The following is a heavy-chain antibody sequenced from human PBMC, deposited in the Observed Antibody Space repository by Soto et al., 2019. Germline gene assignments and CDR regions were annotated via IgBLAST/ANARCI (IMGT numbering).Heavy chain of an antibody. CDR2: ISTSSAYI. D-gene: IGHD6-6*01. CDR3: ARDSSLPSSSPWGLDS. Sequence: PGGSLRLSCVGSGFNYSMNWVRQAPGKGLEWVSSISTSSAYIDYADSVKGRFTVSRDNTKNSLFLQMNGLRAEDTAVYYCARDSSLPSSSPWGLDSWGQGILVTVSS. V-gene: IGHV3-21*01. CDR1: GFNYS. J-gene: IGHJ4*02.